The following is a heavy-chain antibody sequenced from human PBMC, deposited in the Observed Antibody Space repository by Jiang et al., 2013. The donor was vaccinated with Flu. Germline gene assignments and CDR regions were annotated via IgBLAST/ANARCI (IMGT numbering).Heavy chain of an antibody. D-gene: IGHD1-26*01. CDR2: IYSSGNA. V-gene: IGHV4-4*07. CDR3: ARDTATTDGFDI. J-gene: IGHJ3*02. Sequence: GSGLVKPSETLSLTCSVSGGSIRNYYWSWIRQPAGKGLEWIGRIYSSGNAYYNPSLKSRFTLSVDTSKNQISLRQTSVTAADTAVYYCARDTATTDGFDIWGQGTLVTVS. CDR1: GGSIRNYY.